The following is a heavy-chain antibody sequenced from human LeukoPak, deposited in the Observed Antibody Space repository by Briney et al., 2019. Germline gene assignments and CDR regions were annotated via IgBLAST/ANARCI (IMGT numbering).Heavy chain of an antibody. D-gene: IGHD2-2*01. Sequence: GRSLRLSCAASGFTFSSYAMHWVRQAPGKGLEWVAVISYDGSNKYYADSVKGRFTISGDNSKNTLYLQMNSLRAEDTAVYYCARDRGAIAYFDYWGQGTLVTVSS. CDR3: ARDRGAIAYFDY. J-gene: IGHJ4*02. CDR2: ISYDGSNK. V-gene: IGHV3-30-3*01. CDR1: GFTFSSYA.